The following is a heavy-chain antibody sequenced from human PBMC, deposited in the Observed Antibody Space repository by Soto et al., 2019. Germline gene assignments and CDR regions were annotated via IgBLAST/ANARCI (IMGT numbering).Heavy chain of an antibody. CDR3: ARGSTDSYPGSRIFDF. J-gene: IGHJ4*02. D-gene: IGHD3-10*01. CDR1: GFTFSSYG. Sequence: PGGSLRLSCAASGFTFSSYGMHWVRQAPGKGLEWVAVISYDGSNKYYADSVKGRFTISRDNSKKTLYLQMNSLRVEDSALYYCARGSTDSYPGSRIFDFWGRGTLVTVYS. V-gene: IGHV3-30*03. CDR2: ISYDGSNK.